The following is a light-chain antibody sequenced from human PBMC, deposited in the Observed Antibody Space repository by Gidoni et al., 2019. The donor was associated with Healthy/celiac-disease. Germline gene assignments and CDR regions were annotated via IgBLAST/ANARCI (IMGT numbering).Light chain of an antibody. CDR3: AAWDDSLNGPV. Sequence: QSALSQPPSASGTPGHRVTLSCSGSSSNLGSNTVNWYQQRPGTAPKLLIYRNTQRPSGVPDRFSGSKSGTSASLAIGGLQSEDEADYYCAAWDDSLNGPVFGGGTKLTVL. CDR1: SSNLGSNT. CDR2: RNT. V-gene: IGLV1-44*01. J-gene: IGLJ3*02.